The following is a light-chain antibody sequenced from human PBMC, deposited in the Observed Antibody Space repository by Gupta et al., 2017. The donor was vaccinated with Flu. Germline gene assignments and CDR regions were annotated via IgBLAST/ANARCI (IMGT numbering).Light chain of an antibody. CDR1: QSVTYY. Sequence: FVFTHSPATLSWSPGERATLSCRSSQSVTYYLAWYQQKPGQAPRLLIYDASTRATGIPARFSGSGYGTEFTLTIISREPEDVADYYCQQRSKWPITFGQGTRVEIK. V-gene: IGKV3-11*01. CDR3: QQRSKWPIT. CDR2: DAS. J-gene: IGKJ5*01.